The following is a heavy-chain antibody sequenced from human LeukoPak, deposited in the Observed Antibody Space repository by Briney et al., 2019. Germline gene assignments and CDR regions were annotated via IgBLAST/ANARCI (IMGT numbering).Heavy chain of an antibody. J-gene: IGHJ5*02. D-gene: IGHD4/OR15-4a*01. CDR2: IYYSGST. CDR1: GGSISSYY. CDR3: ASHPASDPGAFDP. V-gene: IGHV4-59*01. Sequence: SETLSLTCTVSGGSISSYYWSWIRQPPGKGLEWIGYIYYSGSTNYNPSLKSRVTISVDTSKNQFSLKLSSVTAADTAVYYCASHPASDPGAFDPWGQGTLATVSS.